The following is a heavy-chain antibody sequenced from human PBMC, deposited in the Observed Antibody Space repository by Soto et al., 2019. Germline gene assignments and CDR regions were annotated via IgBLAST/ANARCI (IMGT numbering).Heavy chain of an antibody. V-gene: IGHV3-23*01. J-gene: IGHJ6*02. CDR1: GFTFSSYS. D-gene: IGHD5-18*01. CDR2: FRTGGDDATT. Sequence: EVQLLESGGGLVQPGGSLRLSCAASGFTFSSYSMSWVRQAPGKGLEWVSGFRTGGDDATTYYADSVKGRFTISRDNSKNTLYLQMNSLRAEDTAVYYCARDQWMQLWFYLGYYYGMDVWGQGTTVTVSS. CDR3: ARDQWMQLWFYLGYYYGMDV.